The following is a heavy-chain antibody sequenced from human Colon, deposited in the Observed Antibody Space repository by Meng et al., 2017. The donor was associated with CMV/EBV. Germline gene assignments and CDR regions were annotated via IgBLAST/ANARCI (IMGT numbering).Heavy chain of an antibody. D-gene: IGHD1-7*01. V-gene: IGHV4-61*02. CDR2: IYTSGST. CDR1: GGSITSGSYY. J-gene: IGHJ4*02. Sequence: CTVSGGSITSGSYYWSWIRQPAGKGLEWTGRIYTSGSTNYNPSLKSRVTISLDTSKNQFSLKLSSVTAADTAVYYCARGTTYAGFDYWGQGTLVTVSS. CDR3: ARGTTYAGFDY.